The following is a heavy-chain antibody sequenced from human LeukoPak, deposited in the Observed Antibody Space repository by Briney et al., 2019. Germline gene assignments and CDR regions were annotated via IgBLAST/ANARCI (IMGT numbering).Heavy chain of an antibody. Sequence: SETLSLTCTVSGGSISSGSYYWAWIRQPPEKGLEWIGGVYDFGNAYHNPSLKSRVTISVDTSKNQFFLKLTSVTAADTAVYYCARDLVGAETGFDPWGKGTTVTVSS. CDR2: VYDFGNA. V-gene: IGHV4-39*07. CDR1: GGSISSGSYY. J-gene: IGHJ6*04. D-gene: IGHD2-15*01. CDR3: ARDLVGAETGFDP.